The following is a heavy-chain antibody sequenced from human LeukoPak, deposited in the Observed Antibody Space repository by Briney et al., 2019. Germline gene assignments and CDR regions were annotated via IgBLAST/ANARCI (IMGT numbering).Heavy chain of an antibody. D-gene: IGHD3-22*01. CDR3: ARHPYDSSGYYSNYFDY. J-gene: IGHJ4*02. V-gene: IGHV4-39*01. CDR1: GGSISSSSYY. Sequence: PSETLSLTCTGSGGSISSSSYYWGWIRQPPGKGLEWIGSIYYSGSTYYNPSLKSRVTISVDTSKNQFSLKLSSVTAADTAVYYCARHPYDSSGYYSNYFDYWGQGTLVTVSS. CDR2: IYYSGST.